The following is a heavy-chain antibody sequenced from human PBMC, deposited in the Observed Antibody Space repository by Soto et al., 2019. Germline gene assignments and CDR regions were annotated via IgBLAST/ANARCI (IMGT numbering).Heavy chain of an antibody. J-gene: IGHJ4*02. CDR1: GFTFSDYA. CDR2: ISGGGGGT. D-gene: IGHD6-19*01. CDR3: AKADSSGWYAYLDS. V-gene: IGHV3-23*01. Sequence: EVQLLESGGGLVQPGGSLRLSCAASGFTFSDYAMSWVRQAPGKGLEWVSGISGGGGGTYYADSVKGRFTISRDNSKNTMYLQMASLRVEDTAVFYCAKADSSGWYAYLDSWGQGTLATVSS.